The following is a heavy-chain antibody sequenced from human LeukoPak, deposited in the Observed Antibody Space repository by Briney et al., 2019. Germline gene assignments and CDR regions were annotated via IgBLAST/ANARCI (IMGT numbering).Heavy chain of an antibody. CDR2: IYSGGST. CDR1: GFIVSSKY. CDR3: ARIAPSSGFDI. J-gene: IGHJ3*02. V-gene: IGHV3-66*01. D-gene: IGHD1-26*01. Sequence: GGSLRLSCAASGFIVSSKYMSWVRQGPGKELEWVSVIYSGGSTYYADTVKGRFTISRDNSENTLYLQMNSLRAEDTAVYYCARIAPSSGFDIWGQGTMVTVSS.